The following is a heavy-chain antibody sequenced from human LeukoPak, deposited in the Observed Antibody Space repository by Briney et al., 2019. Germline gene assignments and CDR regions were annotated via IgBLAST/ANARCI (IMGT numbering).Heavy chain of an antibody. J-gene: IGHJ4*02. D-gene: IGHD6-6*01. CDR1: GFTFTNYA. V-gene: IGHV3-21*01. Sequence: GGSLRLSCAASGFTFTNYAMSWVRQTPGKGLEWVSSISSSSSYIYYADSVKGRFTISRGNAKNSLYLQMNSLRAEDTAVYYCARDPGAYSRSPIDSWGQGTLVTVSS. CDR3: ARDPGAYSRSPIDS. CDR2: ISSSSSYI.